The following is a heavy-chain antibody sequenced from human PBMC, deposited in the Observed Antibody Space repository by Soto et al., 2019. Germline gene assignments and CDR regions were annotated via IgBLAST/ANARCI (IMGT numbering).Heavy chain of an antibody. CDR2: ILPIFGTA. Sequence: EQLVQSGAEVKKPGSPVKVSCKASGGTFSSYAISWVRQAPGQGLEWMGGILPIFGTANYARKFQGSVTITADRPTSTAYMELSSLRSEDTAVYYCARASTLTVHCGSVSCPRMDVWGQGTTVTVSS. V-gene: IGHV1-69*06. CDR3: ARASTLTVHCGSVSCPRMDV. CDR1: GGTFSSYA. J-gene: IGHJ6*02. D-gene: IGHD2-2*01.